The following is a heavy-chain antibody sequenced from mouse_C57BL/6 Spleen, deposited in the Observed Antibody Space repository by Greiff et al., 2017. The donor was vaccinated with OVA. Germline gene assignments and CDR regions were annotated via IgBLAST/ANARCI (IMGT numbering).Heavy chain of an antibody. Sequence: VQLQQPGAELVRPGSSVKLSCKASGYTFTSYWMGGVKQRPGQGLEWIGNIYPSDSETHYNQKFKDKATLTVDKSSSTAYMQLSSLTSEDSAVYYCAREGLLLEGLAYWGQGTLVTVSA. J-gene: IGHJ3*01. CDR3: AREGLLLEGLAY. D-gene: IGHD2-14*01. V-gene: IGHV1-61*01. CDR2: IYPSDSET. CDR1: GYTFTSYW.